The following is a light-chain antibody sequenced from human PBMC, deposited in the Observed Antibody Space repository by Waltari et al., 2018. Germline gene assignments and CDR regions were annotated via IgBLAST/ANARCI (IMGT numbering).Light chain of an antibody. V-gene: IGLV1-40*01. CDR3: QSYDSGLSGHWV. CDR1: ISNIRAGYD. J-gene: IGLJ3*02. Sequence: QSVLTQPPSVSGAPRQRVTIPCPGSISNIRAGYDVPRYQQLPGTAPKLLIYGNNNRPSGVPDRFSGSKSGTSASLAITGLQADDEADYFCQSYDSGLSGHWVFGGGTKLTVL. CDR2: GNN.